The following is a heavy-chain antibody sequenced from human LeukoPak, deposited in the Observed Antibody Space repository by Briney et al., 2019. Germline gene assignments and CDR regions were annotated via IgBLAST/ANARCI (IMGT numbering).Heavy chain of an antibody. J-gene: IGHJ4*02. CDR2: IYTSGST. CDR1: GGSISSGSYY. D-gene: IGHD3-10*01. Sequence: SETLSLTCTVSGGSISSGSYYWSWIRQPAGKGLEWIGRIYTSGSTNYNPSLKSRVTISVDASKNQFSLKLTSVTAADTAVYYCARAYYYGSGSYGLDYWGQGTLVTVSS. V-gene: IGHV4-61*02. CDR3: ARAYYYGSGSYGLDY.